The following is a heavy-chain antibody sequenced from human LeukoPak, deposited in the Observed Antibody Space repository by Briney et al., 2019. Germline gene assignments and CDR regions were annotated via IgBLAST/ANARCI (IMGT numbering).Heavy chain of an antibody. V-gene: IGHV5-51*01. CDR3: ARPLSQYSSGWYDAFDI. CDR2: IYPGDSDT. Sequence: GESLKISCKGSGYSFTSYWIGWVRQMPGKGLEWMGIIYPGDSDTRYSPSFQGQVTISADRSISTAYLQWSSLKASDTAMYYCARPLSQYSSGWYDAFDIWRQGTMVTVSS. D-gene: IGHD6-19*01. CDR1: GYSFTSYW. J-gene: IGHJ3*02.